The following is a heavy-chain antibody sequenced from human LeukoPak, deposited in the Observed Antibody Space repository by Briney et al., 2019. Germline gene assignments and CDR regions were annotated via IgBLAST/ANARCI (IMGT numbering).Heavy chain of an antibody. CDR3: ARSKSYSSGWTDFDY. V-gene: IGHV3-21*01. J-gene: IGHJ4*02. Sequence: GGSLRLSCAASGFTFSSYTMNWVRQAPGKGLEWVSSIAGSSGYISYADSVKGRFTISRDNAKKSLYLQMTSLTAEDTAVYYCARSKSYSSGWTDFDYWGQGTLVAVSS. CDR1: GFTFSSYT. D-gene: IGHD6-19*01. CDR2: IAGSSGYI.